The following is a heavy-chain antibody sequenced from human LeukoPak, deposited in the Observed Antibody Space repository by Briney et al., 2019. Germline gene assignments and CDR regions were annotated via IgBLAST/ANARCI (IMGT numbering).Heavy chain of an antibody. CDR3: ARGGDYHDSSGYGGRYAFDI. CDR1: GGSISSSSYY. D-gene: IGHD3-22*01. V-gene: IGHV4-61*01. Sequence: SETLSLTCTVSGGSISSSSYYWSRIRQPPGKGLEWIGYIYYSGSTNYNPSLKSRVTISVDTSKNQFSLKLSSVTAADTAVYYCARGGDYHDSSGYGGRYAFDIWGQGTMVTVSS. CDR2: IYYSGST. J-gene: IGHJ3*02.